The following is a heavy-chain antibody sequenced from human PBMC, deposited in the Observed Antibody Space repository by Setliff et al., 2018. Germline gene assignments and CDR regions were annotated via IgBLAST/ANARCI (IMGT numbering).Heavy chain of an antibody. J-gene: IGHJ3*01. Sequence: ASVKVSCKASGYTFTSYGFSWVRQAPGQGLEWMGWISAYNGNTNYGQKYQGRVTMTTDTSTNTVYMELRSLQSDDTAVYFCVREYSGGGLMWGHGTMVTVSS. CDR2: ISAYNGNT. V-gene: IGHV1-18*01. D-gene: IGHD6-19*01. CDR3: VREYSGGGLM. CDR1: GYTFTSYG.